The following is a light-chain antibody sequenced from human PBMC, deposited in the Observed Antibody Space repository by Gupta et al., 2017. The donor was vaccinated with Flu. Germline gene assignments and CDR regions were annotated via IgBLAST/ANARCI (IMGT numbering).Light chain of an antibody. V-gene: IGKV2-30*01. Sequence: VTLGQPAAISCRASQGLVYSDGNTYLHWFQQRPGPSPRRLIYLVSYRVSAVPDTFSGSGSGTDFTLKIISVEAQDVGVYFCSQGAHWPWAFGQGTKVEIK. J-gene: IGKJ1*01. CDR2: LVS. CDR3: SQGAHWPWA. CDR1: QGLVYSDGNTY.